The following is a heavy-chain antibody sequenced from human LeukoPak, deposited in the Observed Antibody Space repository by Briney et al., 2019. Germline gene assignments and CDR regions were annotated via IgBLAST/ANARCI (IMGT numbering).Heavy chain of an antibody. CDR2: IHPSGGL. V-gene: IGHV4-31*03. CDR3: SRGLDSRKLGY. Sequence: SETLSLTCTVSGASFSSGDQYWNWIRQSPGKGLEWIGSIHPSGGLYNNPSLESRVTISIDTSKNQFSLNLNSVTAADTAVYFCSRGLDSRKLGYWGQGTLVTVSS. CDR1: GASFSSGDQY. J-gene: IGHJ4*02. D-gene: IGHD3-22*01.